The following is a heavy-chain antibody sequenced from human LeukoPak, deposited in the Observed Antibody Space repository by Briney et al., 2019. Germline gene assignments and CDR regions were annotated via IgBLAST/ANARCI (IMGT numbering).Heavy chain of an antibody. CDR3: AILAGNPY. D-gene: IGHD2-21*01. J-gene: IGHJ4*02. V-gene: IGHV3-23*01. CDR2: ITGSADNT. CDR1: GFTFSSYA. Sequence: GGSLRLSCAASGFTFSSYAMSWVRQAPGKGLEWVSSITGSADNTYYADSVEGRFTISRDNSKNTLYLQMNSLRAEDTAVYYCAILAGNPYWGPGTLVTVSS.